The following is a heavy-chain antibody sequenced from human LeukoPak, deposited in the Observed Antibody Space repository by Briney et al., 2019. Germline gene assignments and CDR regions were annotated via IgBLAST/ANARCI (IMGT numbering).Heavy chain of an antibody. CDR3: ARDPKWELEGYFDY. Sequence: SETLSLTCTVSGGSISGSSYYWGWIRQPPGKGLEWIGSIYYSGSTYYNPSLKSRVTISVDTSKNQFSLKLSSVTAADTAVYYCARDPKWELEGYFDYWGQGTLVTVSS. CDR2: IYYSGST. CDR1: GGSISGSSYY. J-gene: IGHJ4*02. D-gene: IGHD1-26*01. V-gene: IGHV4-39*07.